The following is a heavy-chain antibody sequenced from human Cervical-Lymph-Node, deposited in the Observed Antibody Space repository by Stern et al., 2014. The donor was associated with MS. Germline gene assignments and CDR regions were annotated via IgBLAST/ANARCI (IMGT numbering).Heavy chain of an antibody. V-gene: IGHV4-30-4*01. CDR2: IYYSGNT. Sequence: QVQLQESCPGLVKPSQTLSLTCTVSGGSISSGGYYWSWVRQPPGKRLEWIGYIYYSGNTFYNPSLKSRVTISVDTSKNQFSLKLTSVTAADTAVYYCARTEDRGGGYFDSWGQGTLVTVSS. J-gene: IGHJ4*02. D-gene: IGHD3-10*01. CDR3: ARTEDRGGGYFDS. CDR1: GGSISSGGYY.